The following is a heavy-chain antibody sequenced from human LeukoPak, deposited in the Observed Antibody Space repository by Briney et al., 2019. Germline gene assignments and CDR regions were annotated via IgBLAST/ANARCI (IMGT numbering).Heavy chain of an antibody. V-gene: IGHV3-30*18. J-gene: IGHJ3*02. CDR1: GFTFSNYG. Sequence: GGSLRLSCVASGFTFSNYGMHWVRQAPGKGLEWVAVISYDGSNKYYADSVKGRFTISRDSSKNTLYLQMNSLRAEDTAVYYCAKGAHSSGIYDAFDIWGQGTMVTVSS. CDR2: ISYDGSNK. CDR3: AKGAHSSGIYDAFDI. D-gene: IGHD6-19*01.